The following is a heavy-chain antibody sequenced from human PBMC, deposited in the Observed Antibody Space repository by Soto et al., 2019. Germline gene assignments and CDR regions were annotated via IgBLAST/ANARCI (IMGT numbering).Heavy chain of an antibody. V-gene: IGHV1-18*01. CDR1: GYTFTSYG. Sequence: ASVQVSCKASGYTFTSYGISWVRQAPGQGLEWMGWISAYNGNTNYAQKLQGRVTMTTDTSTSTAYMELRSLRSDDTAVYYCAGSYYYDSSGYYYSWFDPWGQGTLVTVSS. D-gene: IGHD3-22*01. CDR2: ISAYNGNT. J-gene: IGHJ5*02. CDR3: AGSYYYDSSGYYYSWFDP.